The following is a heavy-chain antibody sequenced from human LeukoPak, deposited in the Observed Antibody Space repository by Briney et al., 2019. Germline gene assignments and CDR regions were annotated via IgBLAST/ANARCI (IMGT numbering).Heavy chain of an antibody. CDR2: IYYTGST. D-gene: IGHD5-24*01. V-gene: IGHV4-59*08. Sequence: SETLSLTCTVSGGSISSFYWSWIRQPPGQGLEWIGYIYYTGSTSYNPSLKSRVTISVGTSKNQFSLKLSSVTAADTAVYYCARPIFRDGLDYWGQGTLVTVST. J-gene: IGHJ4*02. CDR3: ARPIFRDGLDY. CDR1: GGSISSFY.